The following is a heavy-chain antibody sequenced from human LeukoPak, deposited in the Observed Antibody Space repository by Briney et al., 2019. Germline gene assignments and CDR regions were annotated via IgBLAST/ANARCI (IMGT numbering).Heavy chain of an antibody. V-gene: IGHV1-3*02. J-gene: IGHJ4*02. CDR3: ATGRHAGRQNFDY. Sequence: AASVKVSCKASGYTFTSYAMHWVRQAPGQRLEWMGWSNAGNGNTKYSQEFQGRVTITRDTSASTAYMELSSLRSEDTAVYYCATGRHAGRQNFDYWGQGTLVTVSS. CDR2: SNAGNGNT. D-gene: IGHD2-2*01. CDR1: GYTFTSYA.